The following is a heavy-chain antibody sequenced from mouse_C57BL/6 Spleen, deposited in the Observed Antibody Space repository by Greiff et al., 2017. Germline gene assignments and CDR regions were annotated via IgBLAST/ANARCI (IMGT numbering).Heavy chain of an antibody. CDR1: GFTFSDYY. Sequence: EVQRVESEAGLVQPGSSMKLSCTASGFTFSDYYMAWVRQVPEKGLEWVANINYDGSSTYYLDSLKSRFTISRDNAKNILYLQLSSLKSEDTATXYCAGGYYGYWYFDVWGTGTTLSVS. J-gene: IGHJ1*03. CDR3: AGGYYGYWYFDV. CDR2: INYDGSST. V-gene: IGHV5-16*01. D-gene: IGHD1-1*01.